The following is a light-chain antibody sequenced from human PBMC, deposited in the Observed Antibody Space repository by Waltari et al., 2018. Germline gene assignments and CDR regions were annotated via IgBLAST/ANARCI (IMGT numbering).Light chain of an antibody. V-gene: IGKV1-5*03. CDR3: QQYNVYYT. J-gene: IGKJ2*01. CDR1: PNIGFW. CDR2: KAS. Sequence: DIQMTQSPSTLSASVGDRVTITCRASPNIGFWLAWYQQKPGKAPNLLIYKASSLGSSVPSRFSGSGSGTEFTLTISSLQPDDFATYYCQQYNVYYTFGQGTTVEIK.